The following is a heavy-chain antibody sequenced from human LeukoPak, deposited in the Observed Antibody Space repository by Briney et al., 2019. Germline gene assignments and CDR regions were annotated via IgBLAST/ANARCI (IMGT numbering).Heavy chain of an antibody. D-gene: IGHD1-14*01. CDR2: IYHSGST. CDR1: GDSVSGDSLTTYY. J-gene: IGHJ6*03. Sequence: PSETLSLTCTVSGDSVSGDSLTTYYWSWLRQPPGKGLEWIGYIYHSGSTNYNPSLKSRVTISINTSKNKFSLTLNSVTAADTATYYCARLYRTYYYMDVWGKGTTVTVSS. V-gene: IGHV4-61*01. CDR3: ARLYRTYYYMDV.